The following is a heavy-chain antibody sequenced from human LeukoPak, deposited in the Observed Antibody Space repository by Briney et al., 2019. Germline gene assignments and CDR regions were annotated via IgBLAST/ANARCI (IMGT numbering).Heavy chain of an antibody. J-gene: IGHJ5*02. D-gene: IGHD3-3*01. CDR3: ARDRTDYDFWSGYSGNWFDP. V-gene: IGHV1-18*01. CDR1: GYTFTSYG. CDR2: ISAYNGNT. Sequence: ASVKVSCKASGYTFTSYGISWVRQAPGQGPEWMGWISAYNGNTNYVQKLQGRVTMTTDTSTSTAYMELRSLRSDDTAVYYCARDRTDYDFWSGYSGNWFDPWGQGTLVTVSS.